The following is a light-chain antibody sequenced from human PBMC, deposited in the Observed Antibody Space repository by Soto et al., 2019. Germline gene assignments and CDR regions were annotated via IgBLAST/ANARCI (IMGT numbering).Light chain of an antibody. V-gene: IGKV3-15*01. CDR2: GAS. Sequence: EIVMTQSPATLSVSPGERAILSCKAIQHIGSNLAWYQQKPGQAPRLLIYGASTRATGIPARFSDSGSGTEFTLTISSLQSEDFAVYYCQQYNNWPLTFGQGTKVDIK. CDR3: QQYNNWPLT. CDR1: QHIGSN. J-gene: IGKJ1*01.